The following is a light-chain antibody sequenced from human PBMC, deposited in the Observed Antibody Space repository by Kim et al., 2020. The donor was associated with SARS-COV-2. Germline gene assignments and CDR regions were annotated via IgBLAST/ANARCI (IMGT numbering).Light chain of an antibody. J-gene: IGLJ3*02. CDR1: SGSVSTSYY. CDR3: VLYVGSGIWV. Sequence: GGTVTLTCGLSSGSVSTSYYPNWFQQTPGQAPRTLIYITNTRSSGVPDRFSGSILGNKAALTITGAQADDESDYYCVLYVGSGIWVFGGGTQLTVL. V-gene: IGLV8-61*01. CDR2: ITN.